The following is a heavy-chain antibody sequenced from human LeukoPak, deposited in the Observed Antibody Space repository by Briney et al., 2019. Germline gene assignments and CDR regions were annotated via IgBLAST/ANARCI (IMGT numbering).Heavy chain of an antibody. CDR2: IYYSGST. J-gene: IGHJ5*02. CDR3: ARGLQSWFDP. Sequence: AETLSLTCTFSGGSVSSGSYHGSWIRQPPGKGLEWIGYIYYSGSTNYNPSLKSRVTISVDTSKNQFSLKLSSVTAADTAVYYCARGLQSWFDPWGQGTLVTVSS. CDR1: GGSVSSGSYH. V-gene: IGHV4-61*01.